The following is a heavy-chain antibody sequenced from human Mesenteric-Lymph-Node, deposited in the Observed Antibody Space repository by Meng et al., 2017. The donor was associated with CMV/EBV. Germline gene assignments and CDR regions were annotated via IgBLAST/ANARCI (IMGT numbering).Heavy chain of an antibody. CDR1: GGSFSSYY. D-gene: IGHD2-15*01. CDR3: ARGSDIPVNNY. CDR2: INHSGVP. J-gene: IGHJ4*02. V-gene: IGHV4-34*01. Sequence: QVQLQQWGAGLLKPSETLSLTCAVYGGSFSSYYWSWIRQPPGTGLEWIGEINHSGVPNYNPSLKSRVTISLDRSKNQFSLKLSSVTAEDTTVYYCARGSDIPVNNYWGQGTLVTVSS.